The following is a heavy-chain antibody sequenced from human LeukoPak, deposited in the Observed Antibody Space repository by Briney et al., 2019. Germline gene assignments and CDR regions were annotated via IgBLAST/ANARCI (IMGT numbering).Heavy chain of an antibody. CDR2: IWYDGSNK. J-gene: IGHJ4*02. D-gene: IGHD5-18*01. Sequence: GGSLRLSCAASGFTFSSYGMHWVRQAPGKGLEWVAVIWYDGSNKYYADSVKGRFTISRDNSKNTLYLQMNSLRAEDTAVYYCARSVTGYSYGVDYWGQGTLVTVSS. CDR1: GFTFSSYG. V-gene: IGHV3-33*08. CDR3: ARSVTGYSYGVDY.